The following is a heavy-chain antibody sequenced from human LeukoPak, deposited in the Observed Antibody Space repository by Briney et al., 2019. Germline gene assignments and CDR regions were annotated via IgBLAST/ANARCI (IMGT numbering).Heavy chain of an antibody. D-gene: IGHD2-2*01. CDR2: INPNSGDT. V-gene: IGHV1-2*02. Sequence: ASVKVSCKASGYTFTGYYMHWVRHAPGQGLGWMGWINPNSGDTNYAQKFQGRVTMTRDTSISTAYMELSRLRSDDTAVYYCARDRRVGYCSSTSCLNWFDPWGQGTLVTVSS. J-gene: IGHJ5*02. CDR1: GYTFTGYY. CDR3: ARDRRVGYCSSTSCLNWFDP.